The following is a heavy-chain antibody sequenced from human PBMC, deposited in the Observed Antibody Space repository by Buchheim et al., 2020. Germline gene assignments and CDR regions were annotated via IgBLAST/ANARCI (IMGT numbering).Heavy chain of an antibody. J-gene: IGHJ5*02. V-gene: IGHV2-5*02. Sequence: QITLKESGPTLVKPTQTLTLTCTFSGFSLTTSGVAVGWIRQPPGKALEWLALTYWDDDRRYSPSLKNRLTVTKDPPKNQVVLTMTNMDPVETATYCCAQMIVVIPGTYTWFDPWGQGIL. CDR3: AQMIVVIPGTYTWFDP. D-gene: IGHD2-15*01. CDR1: GFSLTTSGVA. CDR2: TYWDDDR.